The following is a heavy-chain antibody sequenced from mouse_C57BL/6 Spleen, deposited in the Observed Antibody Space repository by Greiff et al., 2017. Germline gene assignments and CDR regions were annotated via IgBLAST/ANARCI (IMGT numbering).Heavy chain of an antibody. J-gene: IGHJ2*01. V-gene: IGHV1-63*01. CDR1: GYTFTNYW. CDR2: IYPGGGYT. Sequence: VQLQQSGAELVRPGPSVKMSCKASGYTFTNYWIGWAKQRPGHGLEWIGDIYPGGGYTNYNEKFKGKATLTADKSSSTAYMQFSSLTSEDSAIYYCARSGGYSPYYFDYWGQGTTLTVSS. D-gene: IGHD2-12*01. CDR3: ARSGGYSPYYFDY.